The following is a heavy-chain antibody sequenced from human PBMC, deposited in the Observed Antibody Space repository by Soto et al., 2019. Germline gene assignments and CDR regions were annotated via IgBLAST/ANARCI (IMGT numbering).Heavy chain of an antibody. CDR3: ARVKKTYYYDTSGYYLDASDI. CDR1: GGTFSNYA. CDR2: IIPIFGTA. J-gene: IGHJ3*02. V-gene: IGHV1-69*12. Sequence: QVQLVQSGAEVKKPGSSVKVSCKASGGTFSNYAISWVRQAPGQGLEWMGGIIPIFGTANYAQKFQGRVTITADESTSTAYKELSSLRSEDTAIYYCARVKKTYYYDTSGYYLDASDIWGQGTMVTVSS. D-gene: IGHD3-22*01.